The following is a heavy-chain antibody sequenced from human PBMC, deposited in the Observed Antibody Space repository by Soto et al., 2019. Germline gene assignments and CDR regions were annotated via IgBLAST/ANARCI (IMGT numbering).Heavy chain of an antibody. J-gene: IGHJ6*02. CDR3: VKYGGPAARPTYYYGMDV. Sequence: GGSLRLSCTGSGFTFSNYAMGWVRQVPGKGLERVSDISISGTTTNYADSVKGRFTISKDNSKNTLYLQMNNLRAEDTAVYYCVKYGGPAARPTYYYGMDVWGQGTTVTSP. CDR2: ISISGTTT. D-gene: IGHD6-6*01. CDR1: GFTFSNYA. V-gene: IGHV3-23*01.